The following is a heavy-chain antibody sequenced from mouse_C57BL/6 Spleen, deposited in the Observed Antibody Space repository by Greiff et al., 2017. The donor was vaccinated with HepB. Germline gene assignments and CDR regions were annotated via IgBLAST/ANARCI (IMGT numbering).Heavy chain of an antibody. D-gene: IGHD1-1*01. CDR1: GYAFSSYW. Sequence: QVHVKQSGAELVKPGASVKISCKASGYAFSSYWMNWVKQRPGKGLEWIGQIYPGDGDTNYNGKFKGKATLTADKSSSTAYMQLSSLTSEDSAVYFCARFPYGSSPSWYFDVWVTGTTVTVSS. CDR2: IYPGDGDT. J-gene: IGHJ1*03. CDR3: ARFPYGSSPSWYFDV. V-gene: IGHV1-80*01.